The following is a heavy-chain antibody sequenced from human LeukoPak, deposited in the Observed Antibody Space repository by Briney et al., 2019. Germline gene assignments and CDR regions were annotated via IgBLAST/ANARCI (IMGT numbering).Heavy chain of an antibody. CDR1: GYTFTGYY. CDR2: INPNSGGT. D-gene: IGHD2-15*01. Sequence: ASVKVSCKASGYTFTGYYMHWVRQAPGQGLEWMGWINPNSGGTNYAQKFQGWVTMTRDTSISTAYMELSRLRSDDTAVYYCARDNCSGGSCYGTDAFDIWGQGTMVTVSS. V-gene: IGHV1-2*04. CDR3: ARDNCSGGSCYGTDAFDI. J-gene: IGHJ3*02.